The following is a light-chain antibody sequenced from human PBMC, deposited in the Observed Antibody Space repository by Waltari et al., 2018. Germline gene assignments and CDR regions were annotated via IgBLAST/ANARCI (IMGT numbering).Light chain of an antibody. CDR3: QQYNNWLFWT. J-gene: IGKJ1*01. V-gene: IGKV3-15*01. Sequence: EIVMTQSPAPLSVSPGERATLSCRASQSVSSNLAWYQQKPGQAPRLLIYGASTRATGIPARFSGSGSGTEFTLTISSLQSEDFAVYYCQQYNNWLFWTFGQGTKVEIK. CDR2: GAS. CDR1: QSVSSN.